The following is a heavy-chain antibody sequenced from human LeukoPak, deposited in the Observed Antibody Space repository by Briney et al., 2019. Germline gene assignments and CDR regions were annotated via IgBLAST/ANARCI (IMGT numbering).Heavy chain of an antibody. D-gene: IGHD1-26*01. Sequence: ASVKVSCKASGYTFTSYGISWVRQAPGQGLEWMGWNSAYNGNTNYAQKLQGRVTMTTDTAKSTVYMELRSLRSDDTAVYYCARDSPWYLLRGAFDIWGQGTMVTVSS. CDR2: NSAYNGNT. CDR1: GYTFTSYG. CDR3: ARDSPWYLLRGAFDI. V-gene: IGHV1-18*01. J-gene: IGHJ3*02.